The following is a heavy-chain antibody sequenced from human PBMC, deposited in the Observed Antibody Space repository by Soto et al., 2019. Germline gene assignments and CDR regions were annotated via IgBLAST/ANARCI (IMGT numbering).Heavy chain of an antibody. J-gene: IGHJ5*02. D-gene: IGHD3-10*01. CDR1: GGSISSGGYS. V-gene: IGHV4-30-2*01. Sequence: PSETLSLTCAVSGGSISSGGYSWSWIRQPPGKGLEWIGYIYHSGSTYYNPSLKSRVTISVDRSKNQFSLKLSSVTAADTAVYYCARVRGSGSKNWFDPWGQGTLVTVSS. CDR2: IYHSGST. CDR3: ARVRGSGSKNWFDP.